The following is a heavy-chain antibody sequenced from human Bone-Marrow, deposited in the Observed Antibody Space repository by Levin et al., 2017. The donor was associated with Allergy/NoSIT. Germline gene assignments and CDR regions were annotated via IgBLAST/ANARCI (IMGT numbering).Heavy chain of an antibody. D-gene: IGHD5-12*01. CDR2: ISDDGSNE. CDR1: GFTFSYYA. CDR3: ARDKGDSGYDNAFEI. Sequence: GGSLRLSCTASGFTFSYYAVHWVRQAPGKGLEWVAAISDDGSNEYSADSVKGRFTVSRDNSKNTLYLQMNSLRPEDTAVYYCARDKGDSGYDNAFEIWGQGTLVTVSS. V-gene: IGHV3-30-3*01. J-gene: IGHJ3*02.